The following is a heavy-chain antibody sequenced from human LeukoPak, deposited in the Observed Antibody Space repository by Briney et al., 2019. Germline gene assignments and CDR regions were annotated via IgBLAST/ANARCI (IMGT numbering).Heavy chain of an antibody. Sequence: ASVKVPCKASGYTFTGYYIHWVRQAPGQGLEWMGWINPKNGGTNYAQKFQGRVTMTRDTSISTAYMELSRLRSDDTAVYYCARGEGMGPYYDSSGYYLDVWGQGTTVTVSS. CDR3: ARGEGMGPYYDSSGYYLDV. CDR2: INPKNGGT. D-gene: IGHD3-22*01. J-gene: IGHJ6*02. CDR1: GYTFTGYY. V-gene: IGHV1-2*02.